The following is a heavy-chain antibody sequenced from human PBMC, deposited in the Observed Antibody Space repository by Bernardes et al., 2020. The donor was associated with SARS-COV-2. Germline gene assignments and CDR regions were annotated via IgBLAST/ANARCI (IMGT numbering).Heavy chain of an antibody. Sequence: GGSLRLSCAASGFTFSSYVMHWVRQAPGKGLEWVAVISYDGSNKYYADSVKGRFTISRDNSKNTLYLQMNSLRVEDTAVYYCAGRAYYYYGMDVWGQGTTVTVSS. CDR1: GFTFSSYV. V-gene: IGHV3-30-3*01. CDR3: AGRAYYYYGMDV. CDR2: ISYDGSNK. J-gene: IGHJ6*02.